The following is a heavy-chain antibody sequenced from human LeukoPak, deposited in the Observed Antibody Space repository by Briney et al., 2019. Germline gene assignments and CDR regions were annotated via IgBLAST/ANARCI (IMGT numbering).Heavy chain of an antibody. V-gene: IGHV3-66*01. D-gene: IGHD3-10*01. Sequence: PGGSLRLSCAASGFTFDDYGMSWARQAPGKGLEWVSVFYSGGTKQYADSVKGRFTISRDNSKNTLYLQMNSLRAEDTAVYYCARGPYGSSGTPDAFDIWGQGTMVTVSS. J-gene: IGHJ3*02. CDR1: GFTFDDYG. CDR3: ARGPYGSSGTPDAFDI. CDR2: FYSGGTK.